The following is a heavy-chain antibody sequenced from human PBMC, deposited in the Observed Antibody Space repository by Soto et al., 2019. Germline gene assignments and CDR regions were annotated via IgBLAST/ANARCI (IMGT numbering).Heavy chain of an antibody. Sequence: QVQLVESGGGVVQPGRSLRLSCAASGFIFNSNAMHWVRQAPGKGLEWVAVISYDGYNKDYGDPVKGRFTISRDNSNNTLYLQITSLRPEDTAVYYCASASPFSRSSPYYFNYAMGVWGQGTTVTVSS. D-gene: IGHD6-6*01. V-gene: IGHV3-30-3*01. CDR2: ISYDGYNK. J-gene: IGHJ6*02. CDR1: GFIFNSNA. CDR3: ASASPFSRSSPYYFNYAMGV.